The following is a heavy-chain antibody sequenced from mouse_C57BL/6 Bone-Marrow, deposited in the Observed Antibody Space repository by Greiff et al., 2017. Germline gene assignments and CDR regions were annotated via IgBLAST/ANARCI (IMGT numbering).Heavy chain of an antibody. CDR1: GYTFTSYW. Sequence: QVHVKQPGAELVMPGASVKLSCKASGYTFTSYWMHWVKQRPGQGLEWIGEIDPSDSYTNYNQKVKGKSTLTVDKSSSTAYVQLSSLTSEDSAVYYCATVLLRFYAMDYWGQGTSVTVSS. CDR2: IDPSDSYT. CDR3: ATVLLRFYAMDY. J-gene: IGHJ4*01. D-gene: IGHD1-1*01. V-gene: IGHV1-69*01.